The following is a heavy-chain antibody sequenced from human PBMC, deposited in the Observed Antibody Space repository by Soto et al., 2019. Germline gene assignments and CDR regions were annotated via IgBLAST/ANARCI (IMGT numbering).Heavy chain of an antibody. CDR1: GSTFSSYA. J-gene: IGHJ6*02. CDR2: IIPIFGTA. Sequence: SVTVSCKASGSTFSSYAMSWVRQAPGEGLEWMGGIIPIFGTANYAQKFQGRVTITADKSTSTAYMELSSLRSEDTAVYYCARGRYFDWPNYYYYYGMDVWGQGTTVTVSS. D-gene: IGHD3-9*01. CDR3: ARGRYFDWPNYYYYYGMDV. V-gene: IGHV1-69*06.